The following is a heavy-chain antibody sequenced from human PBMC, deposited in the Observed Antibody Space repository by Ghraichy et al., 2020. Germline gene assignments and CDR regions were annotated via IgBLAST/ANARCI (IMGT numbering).Heavy chain of an antibody. V-gene: IGHV3-15*01. CDR2: IKSKADGGTT. Sequence: GGSLRLSCTASGFTFNNAWVTGVRQAPGKGLEWIGRIKSKADGGTTDYGAPVKGRFTISRDDSKNTVYLQMNSLRTEDTAVYYCGRLGAFDYWGQGTLVTVSS. J-gene: IGHJ4*02. CDR3: GRLGAFDY. CDR1: GFTFNNAW. D-gene: IGHD3-9*01.